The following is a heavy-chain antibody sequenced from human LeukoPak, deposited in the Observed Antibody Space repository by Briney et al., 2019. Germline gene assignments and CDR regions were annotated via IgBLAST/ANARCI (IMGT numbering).Heavy chain of an antibody. CDR3: ARVRSAYRYSSSWYFFTF. CDR1: GYTFTRYD. Sequence: GASVKVSCKASGYTFTRYDINWVRQATGQGLEWMGWMNPNSGNTGYAQKFQGRVTMTRNTSISTAYMELSSLRSEDTAVYYCARVRSAYRYSSSWYFFTFWGQGTLVTVSS. D-gene: IGHD6-13*01. J-gene: IGHJ4*02. V-gene: IGHV1-8*01. CDR2: MNPNSGNT.